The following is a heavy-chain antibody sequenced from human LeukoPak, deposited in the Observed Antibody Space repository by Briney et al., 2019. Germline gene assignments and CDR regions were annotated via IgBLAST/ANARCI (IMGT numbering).Heavy chain of an antibody. J-gene: IGHJ4*02. CDR3: AKELRGYAGFDY. Sequence: GGSLRLSCAASGFTFSRYGMHWVRQAPGKGLEWVAVISYDGNHKYYADSVRGRFIIPRDNSKNTLFLEVDSLRPEDTAAYSCAKELRGYAGFDYWGQGTLVTVSS. CDR2: ISYDGNHK. CDR1: GFTFSRYG. D-gene: IGHD5-12*01. V-gene: IGHV3-30*18.